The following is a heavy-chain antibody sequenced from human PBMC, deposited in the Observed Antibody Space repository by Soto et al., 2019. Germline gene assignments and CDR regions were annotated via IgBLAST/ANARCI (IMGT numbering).Heavy chain of an antibody. J-gene: IGHJ3*02. CDR3: ARHYSSSWYSAFDI. D-gene: IGHD6-13*01. CDR1: GGSFSGYY. Sequence: KASETLSLTCAVYGGSFSGYYWSWIRQPPGKGLEWIGEINHSGSTNYNPSLKSRVTISVDTSKNQFSLKLSSVTAADTAVYYCARHYSSSWYSAFDIWGQGTMVTVSS. V-gene: IGHV4-34*01. CDR2: INHSGST.